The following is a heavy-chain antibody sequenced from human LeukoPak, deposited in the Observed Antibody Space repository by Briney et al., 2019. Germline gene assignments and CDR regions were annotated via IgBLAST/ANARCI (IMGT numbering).Heavy chain of an antibody. CDR2: ISSSSYI. J-gene: IGHJ4*02. D-gene: IGHD3-10*01. CDR3: ARAHRSRITMVRGVNFDY. Sequence: AGGSLRLSCAASGFTFSSYSMNWVRQAPGKGLEWVSSISSSSYIYYADSVKGRFTISRDNAKNSLYLQMNSLRAEDTAVYYCARAHRSRITMVRGVNFDYWGQGTLVTVSS. CDR1: GFTFSSYS. V-gene: IGHV3-21*01.